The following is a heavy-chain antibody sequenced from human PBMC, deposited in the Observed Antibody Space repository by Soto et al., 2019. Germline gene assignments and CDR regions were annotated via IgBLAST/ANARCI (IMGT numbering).Heavy chain of an antibody. J-gene: IGHJ4*02. CDR3: ARGRGTVGATMVRGVTPPFDY. CDR1: GYTFTSYY. D-gene: IGHD3-10*01. Sequence: QVQLVQSGAEVKKPGASVKVSCKASGYTFTSYYMHWVRQAPGQGLEWMGLINTSGGSKSYAQKFQCRVTMTRDTSTSKVYMEVSSLRSEDTAVYYCARGRGTVGATMVRGVTPPFDYWGQGTLVTVSS. V-gene: IGHV1-46*01. CDR2: INTSGGSK.